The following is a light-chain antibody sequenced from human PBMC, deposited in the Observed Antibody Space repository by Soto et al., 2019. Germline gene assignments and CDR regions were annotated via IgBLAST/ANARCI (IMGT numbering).Light chain of an antibody. CDR2: GAS. CDR1: LPINNN. J-gene: IGKJ1*01. Sequence: EIVMTQSPATLSVSPGERATLSCRASLPINNNLAWYQQRPGQAPSLLIYGASTRAAGVPARFSGSGSGTEFTLAIDSLQSEDFSIYYCLQYIGGAFGPGIKVYI. CDR3: LQYIGGA. V-gene: IGKV3-15*01.